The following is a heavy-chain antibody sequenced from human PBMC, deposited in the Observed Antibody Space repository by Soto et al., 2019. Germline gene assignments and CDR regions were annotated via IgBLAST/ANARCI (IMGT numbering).Heavy chain of an antibody. CDR1: GVYFSAYY. CDR2: IDHSGST. V-gene: IGHV4-34*01. Sequence: SETLSLTCAINGVYFSAYYWTLIRQPPGRGLEWIGEIDHSGSTNYNPSLESRVSMSIDTAKNRFSLNVSAVTAADTAVYYCVRGLRYSGMDVWGQGTTVTVSS. CDR3: VRGLRYSGMDV. J-gene: IGHJ6*02. D-gene: IGHD1-20*01.